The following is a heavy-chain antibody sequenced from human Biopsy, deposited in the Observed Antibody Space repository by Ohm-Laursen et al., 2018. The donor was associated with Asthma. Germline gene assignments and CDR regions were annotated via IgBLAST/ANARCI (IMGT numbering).Heavy chain of an antibody. V-gene: IGHV3-30*18. Sequence: SLRLSCSASGFSFSEFVMHWVRQAPGKGLEWVAVISYDGSTKYYADSVKGRFTISRDNSKNTLYLQMSSLRVEDTAVYYCAKTFHFWSPYHAEHYQLWGQGTLVTVSS. CDR3: AKTFHFWSPYHAEHYQL. CDR1: GFSFSEFV. J-gene: IGHJ1*01. D-gene: IGHD3-3*02. CDR2: ISYDGSTK.